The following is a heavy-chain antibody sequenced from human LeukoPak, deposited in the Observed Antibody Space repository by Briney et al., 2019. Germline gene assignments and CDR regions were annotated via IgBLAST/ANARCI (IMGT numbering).Heavy chain of an antibody. CDR2: IYPRDSDT. Sequence: RESLKISCKASGYTFTHQWIGWVRQKSGSGLEWMGIIYPRDSDTRYSPSFQGHVSISADTSINTAYLEWSRLEASDTAIYYCARHSDVIGAIWGQGTLVTVSS. CDR3: ARHSDVIGAI. D-gene: IGHD3-10*01. CDR1: GYTFTHQW. J-gene: IGHJ4*02. V-gene: IGHV5-51*01.